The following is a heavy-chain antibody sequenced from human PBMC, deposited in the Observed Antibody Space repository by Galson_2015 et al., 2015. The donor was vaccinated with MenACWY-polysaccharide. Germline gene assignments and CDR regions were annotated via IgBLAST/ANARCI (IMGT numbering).Heavy chain of an antibody. CDR3: AGVLKGLVCASPDY. J-gene: IGHJ4*02. Sequence: SLRLSCAGSGFTFSSYSMNWVRQAPGQGLEWVSYISSSSTIYYADSVKGRFTISRDNAKNSLYLQMNSLRDEEPAVYYCAGVLKGLVCASPDYWGQGTLVTVSS. D-gene: IGHD5/OR15-5a*01. CDR2: ISSSSTI. V-gene: IGHV3-48*02. CDR1: GFTFSSYS.